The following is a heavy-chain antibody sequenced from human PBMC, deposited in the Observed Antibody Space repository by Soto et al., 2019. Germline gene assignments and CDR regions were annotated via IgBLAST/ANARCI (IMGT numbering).Heavy chain of an antibody. D-gene: IGHD2-21*02. CDR3: AREFLETDNWFDP. CDR1: GGSFSGYY. Sequence: SETLSLTCAVYGGSFSGYYWSWIRQPPGKGLEWIGEINHSGSTNYNPSLKSRVTISVDTSKNQFSLKLSSVTAADTAVYYCAREFLETDNWFDPWGQGTLVTVSS. CDR2: INHSGST. V-gene: IGHV4-34*01. J-gene: IGHJ5*02.